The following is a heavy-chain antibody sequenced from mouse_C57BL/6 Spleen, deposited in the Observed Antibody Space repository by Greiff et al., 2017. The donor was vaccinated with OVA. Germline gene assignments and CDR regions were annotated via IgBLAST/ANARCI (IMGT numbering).Heavy chain of an antibody. CDR2: IYPGDGDT. CDR1: ANPFSSSW. D-gene: IGHD1-1*01. J-gene: IGHJ2*01. V-gene: IGHV1-82*01. Sequence: VQLQESGPELVKPGAPGKFSCKPSANPFSSSWMNWLKQRPGKGLRGFGRIYPGDGDTNYNGKFKGKATLTADKSSSTAYMQLSSLTSEDSAVYFCARDYYGSSYFDYWGQGTTLTVSS. CDR3: ARDYYGSSYFDY.